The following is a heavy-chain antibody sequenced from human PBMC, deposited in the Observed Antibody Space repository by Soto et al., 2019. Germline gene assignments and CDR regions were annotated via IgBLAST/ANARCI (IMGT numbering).Heavy chain of an antibody. CDR1: GFTFDDYA. J-gene: IGHJ4*02. CDR2: ISWNSGSI. D-gene: IGHD3-3*01. Sequence: DVQLVESGGGLVQPGRSLRLSCAASGFTFDDYAMHWVRQAPGKGLEWVSGISWNSGSIGYADSVKGRFTISRDNAKNSLYLQMNSLRAEDTALYYCAKDIGRGYDFWSGFDYWGQGTLVTVSS. V-gene: IGHV3-9*01. CDR3: AKDIGRGYDFWSGFDY.